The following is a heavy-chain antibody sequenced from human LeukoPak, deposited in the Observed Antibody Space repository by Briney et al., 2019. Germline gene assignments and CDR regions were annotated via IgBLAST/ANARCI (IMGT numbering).Heavy chain of an antibody. D-gene: IGHD3-10*01. J-gene: IGHJ5*02. Sequence: PSETLSLTCAVYGGSFSGYYWSWIRQPPGKGLEWIGTIYYGGSTYYNPSLKSRVTISVDTSKNQFSLKLSSVTAADTAVYFCAGVRGIISRNWFDPWGHGTLVTVSS. V-gene: IGHV4-34*01. CDR3: AGVRGIISRNWFDP. CDR2: IYYGGST. CDR1: GGSFSGYY.